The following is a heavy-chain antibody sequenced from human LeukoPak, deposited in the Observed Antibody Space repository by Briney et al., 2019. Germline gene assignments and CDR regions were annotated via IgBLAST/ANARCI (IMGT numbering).Heavy chain of an antibody. D-gene: IGHD1-26*01. CDR3: ARHWGGHSGTYSNWFDP. CDR1: GGSISRSNYY. CDR2: IYYSGST. V-gene: IGHV4-39*01. J-gene: IGHJ5*02. Sequence: SETLSLTCTVSGGSISRSNYYWGWIRRPPGKGLEWIASIYYSGSTYYNPSLKSRVTISVDTSKNQFSLNLSSLTAADTAVYYCARHWGGHSGTYSNWFDPWGQGTLITVSS.